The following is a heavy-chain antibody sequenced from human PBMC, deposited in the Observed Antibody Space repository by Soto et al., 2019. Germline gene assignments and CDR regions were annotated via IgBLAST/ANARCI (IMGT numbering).Heavy chain of an antibody. CDR3: ARESKWYGGQYFQD. CDR1: GFTFKYYA. D-gene: IGHD2-8*01. Sequence: EVQLLQSGGGLAQPGTSLRLSCAASGFTFKYYAMTWVRQAPGKGLEWVSTISGSGDKTDHADSVKGRFRVSRDNSKDTLYLQMDSLRADDTALYYCARESKWYGGQYFQDWGQGTLVTVSS. V-gene: IGHV3-23*01. CDR2: ISGSGDKT. J-gene: IGHJ1*01.